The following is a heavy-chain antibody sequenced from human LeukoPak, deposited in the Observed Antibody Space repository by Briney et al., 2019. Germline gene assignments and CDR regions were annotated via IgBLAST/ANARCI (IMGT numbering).Heavy chain of an antibody. CDR3: AKARWLQCGFMDY. CDR2: ISWDSGSI. Sequence: GGSLSLSCAASGFIFNVYSTHWVRQARGKGLEWGSGISWDSGSIGYAGSVKGRLTTYRDNGKNSLYLQMNSLRAEDTALYYCAKARWLQCGFMDYWGQGTLVTVSS. J-gene: IGHJ4*02. V-gene: IGHV3-9*01. D-gene: IGHD5-24*01. CDR1: GFIFNVYS.